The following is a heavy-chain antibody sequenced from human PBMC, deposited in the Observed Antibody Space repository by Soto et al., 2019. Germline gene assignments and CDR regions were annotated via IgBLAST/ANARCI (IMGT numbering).Heavy chain of an antibody. V-gene: IGHV4-59*01. Sequence: SETLSLTCTVSGGSISSYYWSWIRQPPGKGLEWIGYIYYSGSTNYNPSLKSRVTISVDTSKNQFSLKLSSVTAADTAVYYCARLRRDGYNYNWFDHWGQGTLVTVSS. J-gene: IGHJ5*02. CDR2: IYYSGST. D-gene: IGHD5-12*01. CDR1: GGSISSYY. CDR3: ARLRRDGYNYNWFDH.